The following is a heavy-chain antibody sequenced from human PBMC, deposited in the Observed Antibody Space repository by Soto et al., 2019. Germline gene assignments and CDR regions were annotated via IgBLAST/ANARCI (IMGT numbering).Heavy chain of an antibody. D-gene: IGHD6-6*01. Sequence: SVKVSCKASGGTFSSCAISWVRQAPGQGLEWMGGIIPIFGTANYAQKFQGRVTITADESTSTAYMELSSLGSEDTAVYYCALAVIAARNYYYGMDVWGQGTTVTVSS. CDR1: GGTFSSCA. J-gene: IGHJ6*02. CDR2: IIPIFGTA. V-gene: IGHV1-69*13. CDR3: ALAVIAARNYYYGMDV.